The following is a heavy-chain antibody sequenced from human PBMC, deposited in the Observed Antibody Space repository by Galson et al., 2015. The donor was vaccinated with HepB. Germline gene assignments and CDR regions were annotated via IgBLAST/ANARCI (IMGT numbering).Heavy chain of an antibody. Sequence: SLRLSCAASGFSFSSYAMSWVRQAPGKGLEWVSVISDSGDSTYYADSVKGRFTISRDNSKKTLYLQMNSLRAQDTAVYYSANGYDYIWGRYRSARDYWGQGTLVTVSS. V-gene: IGHV3-23*01. J-gene: IGHJ4*02. CDR2: ISDSGDST. CDR1: GFSFSSYA. CDR3: ANGYDYIWGRYRSARDY. D-gene: IGHD3-16*02.